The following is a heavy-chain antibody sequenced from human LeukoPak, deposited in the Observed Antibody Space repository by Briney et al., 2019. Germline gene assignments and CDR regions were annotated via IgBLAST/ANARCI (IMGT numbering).Heavy chain of an antibody. Sequence: PSETLSLTCTVSGGSISSGSYYWSWIRQPAGKGLEWIGRIYTSGSTNYNPSLKSRVTISVDTSENQFSLKLSSVTAADTAVYYCASQGVEGAIPFDYWGQGTLVTVSS. D-gene: IGHD1-26*01. CDR2: IYTSGST. CDR1: GGSISSGSYY. J-gene: IGHJ4*02. V-gene: IGHV4-61*02. CDR3: ASQGVEGAIPFDY.